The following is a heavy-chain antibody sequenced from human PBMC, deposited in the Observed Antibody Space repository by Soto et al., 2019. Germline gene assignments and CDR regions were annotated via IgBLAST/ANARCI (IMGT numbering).Heavy chain of an antibody. J-gene: IGHJ6*03. CDR2: MNPNSGNT. V-gene: IGHV1-8*01. D-gene: IGHD3-10*01. CDR3: ARVPKEVLWLGESPYYYYYMDV. CDR1: GYTFTSYD. Sequence: ASVKVSCKASGYTFTSYDINWVRQATGQGLVWMGWMNPNSGNTGYAQKFQGRVTMTRNTSISTAYMELSSLRSEDTAVYYCARVPKEVLWLGESPYYYYYMDVWGKGTTVTVSS.